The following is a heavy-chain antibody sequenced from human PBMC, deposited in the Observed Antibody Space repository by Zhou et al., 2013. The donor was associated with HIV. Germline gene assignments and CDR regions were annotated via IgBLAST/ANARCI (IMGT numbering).Heavy chain of an antibody. CDR2: IIPIFGTA. CDR1: GGTFSSYA. V-gene: IGHV1-69*05. CDR3: ARVYVIAARSRLGRFDP. J-gene: IGHJ5*02. Sequence: QVQLVQSGAEVKKPGSSVKVSCKASGGTFSSYAISWVRQAPGQGLEWMGGIIPIFGTANYAQKFQGRVTITTDESTSTAYMELSSLRSEDTAVYYCARVYVIAARSRLGRFDPWGQGTLVTVSS. D-gene: IGHD6-6*01.